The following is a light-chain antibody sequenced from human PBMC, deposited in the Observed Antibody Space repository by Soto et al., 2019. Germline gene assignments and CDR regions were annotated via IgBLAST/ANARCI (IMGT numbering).Light chain of an antibody. CDR3: SSYAGSNNLV. J-gene: IGLJ2*01. V-gene: IGLV2-8*01. CDR2: EVS. CDR1: ISDVGGYNY. Sequence: QSVLTQPPSASGSPGQSVTISCTGTISDVGGYNYVSWYQHHPGKAPKLMIYEVSKRSSGVPDSFSGSKSGNTASLTVSGLQAEDEADYYCSSYAGSNNLVFGGGTKLTVL.